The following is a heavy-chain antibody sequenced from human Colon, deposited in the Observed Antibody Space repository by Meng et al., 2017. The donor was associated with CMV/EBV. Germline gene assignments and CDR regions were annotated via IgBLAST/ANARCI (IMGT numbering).Heavy chain of an antibody. CDR3: ARVDYSGNYGY. CDR2: IYYSGST. Sequence: SETLSLTCSVSGGSISSYYWSWIRQPPGKGLEWIGYIYYSGSTNYSPSLKSRVTISVDTSKNHFSLNLTSVTAADTAVYYCARVDYSGNYGYWGQGTLVTVSS. J-gene: IGHJ4*02. V-gene: IGHV4-59*01. D-gene: IGHD4/OR15-4a*01. CDR1: GGSISSYY.